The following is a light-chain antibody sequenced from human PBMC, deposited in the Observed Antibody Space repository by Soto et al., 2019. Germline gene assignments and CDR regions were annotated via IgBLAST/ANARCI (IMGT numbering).Light chain of an antibody. Sequence: QSALAQPSSASGSPGQSITISCTGTSTDVGGYNYVSWYQHHSGKAPKLLIYEVTNRPSGISDRFSGSKSVNTASLTISGLQAEDESDYYCGSYSSTETPFVFGAGTKLTVL. J-gene: IGLJ1*01. CDR2: EVT. V-gene: IGLV2-14*01. CDR3: GSYSSTETPFV. CDR1: STDVGGYNY.